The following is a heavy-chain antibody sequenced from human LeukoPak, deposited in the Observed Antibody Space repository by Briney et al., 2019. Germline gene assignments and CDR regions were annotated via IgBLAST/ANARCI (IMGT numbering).Heavy chain of an antibody. Sequence: SETLSLTCTVSGGSISSYYWSWIRQPPGKGLEWIGYIYYSGSTNYNPSLKSRVTISVDTSKNQFSLKLSSVTAADTAVYYCARVRVEDYITYWGQGTLVTVSS. CDR3: ARVRVEDYITY. CDR1: GGSISSYY. V-gene: IGHV4-59*01. J-gene: IGHJ4*02. CDR2: IYYSGST.